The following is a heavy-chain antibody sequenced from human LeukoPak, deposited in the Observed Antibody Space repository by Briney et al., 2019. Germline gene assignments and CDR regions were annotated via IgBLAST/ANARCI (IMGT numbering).Heavy chain of an antibody. D-gene: IGHD3-16*01. J-gene: IGHJ4*02. V-gene: IGHV1-8*01. CDR1: GYTFTSYD. CDR3: ARARAMITFGAVPIGY. CDR2: MNPNSGNT. Sequence: ASVKVSCKASGYTFTSYDINWVRQATGQGLEWMGWMNPNSGNTGYAQKFQGRVTMTRNTSISTAYMELSSLRSEDTAVYYCARARAMITFGAVPIGYWGQGTLVTVSS.